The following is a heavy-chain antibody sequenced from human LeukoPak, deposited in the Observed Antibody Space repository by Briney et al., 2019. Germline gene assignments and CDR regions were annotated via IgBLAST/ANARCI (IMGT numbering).Heavy chain of an antibody. CDR1: GASMSSNY. CDR3: ASTRRAAVAGRFDS. CDR2: IYHSGNT. Sequence: PSETLSLTCNVSGASMSSNYWSWVRQPPGKGPEWIGYIYHSGNTNYSPSLESRVTMSVGGSKNQFSLRVHFVSAADTAVYYCASTRRAAVAGRFDSWGQGTLVTVSS. J-gene: IGHJ4*02. V-gene: IGHV4-4*09. D-gene: IGHD6-19*01.